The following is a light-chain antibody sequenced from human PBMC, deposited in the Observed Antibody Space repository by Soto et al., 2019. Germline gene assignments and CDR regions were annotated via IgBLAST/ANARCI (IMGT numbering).Light chain of an antibody. V-gene: IGKV2-28*01. J-gene: IGKJ1*01. CDR3: MQALQTPWT. CDR2: LSS. Sequence: DIVVTPSPLSLPVTPGEPASISCRCSQSLLHSNAYNYLDWYLQKPGQSPQLLIYLSSNRAFEVTDRFSGSGSGTDFTLKISRVEAEDVGVYYCMQALQTPWTFGQGTEVEIK. CDR1: QSLLHSNAYNY.